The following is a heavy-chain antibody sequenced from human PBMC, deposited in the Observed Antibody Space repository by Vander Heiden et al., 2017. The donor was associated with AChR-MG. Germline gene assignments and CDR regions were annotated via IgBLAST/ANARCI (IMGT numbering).Heavy chain of an antibody. J-gene: IGHJ4*02. CDR3: ASYYDSSGYFFYFDY. Sequence: EVQLVESGGGLVKPGGSLRLSCAASGFTFGSYSMNWVRQAPGKGLEWVSSISSSSSYIYYADSVKGRFTISRDNAKNSLYLQMNSLRAEDTAVYYCASYYDSSGYFFYFDYWGQGTLVTVSS. D-gene: IGHD3-22*01. CDR1: GFTFGSYS. CDR2: ISSSSSYI. V-gene: IGHV3-21*01.